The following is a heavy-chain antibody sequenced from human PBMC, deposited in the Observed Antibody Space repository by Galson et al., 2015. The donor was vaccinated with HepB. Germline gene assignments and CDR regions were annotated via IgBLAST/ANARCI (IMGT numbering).Heavy chain of an antibody. CDR1: GGSISSGGYS. Sequence: LSLTCAVSGGSISSGGYSWSWIRQPPGKGLEWIGYIYHSGSTYYNPSLKSRVTISVDRSKNQFSLKLSSVTAADTAVYYCARGLRSEMNWFDPWGQGTLVTVSS. CDR2: IYHSGST. J-gene: IGHJ5*02. V-gene: IGHV4-30-2*01. CDR3: ARGLRSEMNWFDP. D-gene: IGHD3-10*01.